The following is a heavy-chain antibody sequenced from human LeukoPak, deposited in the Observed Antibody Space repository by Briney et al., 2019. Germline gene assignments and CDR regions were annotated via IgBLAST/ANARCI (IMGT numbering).Heavy chain of an antibody. V-gene: IGHV1-46*01. CDR1: GYTFTNYY. D-gene: IGHD2-2*02. CDR3: AREPIVLVPAAIFNWFDP. J-gene: IGHJ5*02. Sequence: ASVKVSCKTSGYTFTNYYMHWVRQAPGQGLEWMGIINPSGGSTNYVQKFQGRVTMSRDTSISTAYMEVSRLRSDDTAVYYCAREPIVLVPAAIFNWFDPWGQGTLVTVSS. CDR2: INPSGGST.